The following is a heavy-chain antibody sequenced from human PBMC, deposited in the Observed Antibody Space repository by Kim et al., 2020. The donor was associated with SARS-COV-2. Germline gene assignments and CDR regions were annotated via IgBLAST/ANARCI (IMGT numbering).Heavy chain of an antibody. CDR3: ARGKYRSSYGMDV. V-gene: IGHV4-34*01. CDR1: GGSFSGYY. D-gene: IGHD6-6*01. J-gene: IGHJ6*02. Sequence: SETLSLTCAVYGGSFSGYYWSWIRQPPGKGLEWIGEINHSGSTNYNPSLKSRVTISVDTSKNQFSLKLSSVTAADTAVYYCARGKYRSSYGMDVWGQGTTVTVSS. CDR2: INHSGST.